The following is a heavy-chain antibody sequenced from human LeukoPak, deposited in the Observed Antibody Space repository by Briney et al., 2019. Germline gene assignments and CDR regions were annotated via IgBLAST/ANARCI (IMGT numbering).Heavy chain of an antibody. V-gene: IGHV1-2*02. CDR1: GYTFTGYY. J-gene: IGHJ3*02. D-gene: IGHD2-2*01. Sequence: ASVKVSCKASGYTFTGYYIHWVRQAPGQGLECVGWINPNSGGTNYAQKVQGRVTMTRDTSISTAYMELSRLRSDDTAVYYCTRAAYCSSISCYAFDIWGQGTMVTVSS. CDR2: INPNSGGT. CDR3: TRAAYCSSISCYAFDI.